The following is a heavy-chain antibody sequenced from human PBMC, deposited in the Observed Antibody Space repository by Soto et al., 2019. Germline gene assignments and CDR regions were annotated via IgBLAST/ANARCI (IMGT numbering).Heavy chain of an antibody. CDR3: ARGERQQQRDY. D-gene: IGHD6-25*01. CDR2: IYHSGTT. Sequence: QVQLQESGPGLVKPSGTLSLTCAVSGDSISSSKWWSWVRQPPGKGLEWIGEIYHSGTTTYNPSLKRRVIRSVDKSKNPFSLKVTSVTDADTAVYFCARGERQQQRDYWGQGTLVTVSS. CDR1: GDSISSSKW. J-gene: IGHJ4*02. V-gene: IGHV4-4*02.